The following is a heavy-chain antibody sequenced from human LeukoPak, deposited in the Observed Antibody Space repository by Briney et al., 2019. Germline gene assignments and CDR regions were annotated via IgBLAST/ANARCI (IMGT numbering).Heavy chain of an antibody. CDR2: IWYDGSNK. V-gene: IGHV3-33*01. D-gene: IGHD3-22*01. CDR3: ASPYDSSGYYDDAFDI. Sequence: GGSLRLSCAASGFTFSSYGTHWVRQAPGKGLEWVAVIWYDGSNKYYADSGKGRFTISRDNSKNTLYLQMNSLRAEDTAVYYCASPYDSSGYYDDAFDIWGQGTMVTVSS. J-gene: IGHJ3*02. CDR1: GFTFSSYG.